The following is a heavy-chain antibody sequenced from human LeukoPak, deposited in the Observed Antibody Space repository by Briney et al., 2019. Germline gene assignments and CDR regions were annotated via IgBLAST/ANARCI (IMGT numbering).Heavy chain of an antibody. CDR3: AREGRFGESYFDY. V-gene: IGHV3-23*01. CDR1: GFTSSTYA. Sequence: GGSLRLSRAASGFTSSTYAMTWVRQAPGKGLEWVSLISGTGGSTYYADSVKGRFTISRDNSKNTLYLQMNSLRAEDTAVYYCAREGRFGESYFDYWGQGTLVTVSS. D-gene: IGHD3-10*01. CDR2: ISGTGGST. J-gene: IGHJ4*02.